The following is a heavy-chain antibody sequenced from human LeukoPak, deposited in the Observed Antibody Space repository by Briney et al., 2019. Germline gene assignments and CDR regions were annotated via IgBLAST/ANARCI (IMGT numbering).Heavy chain of an antibody. D-gene: IGHD2-2*01. J-gene: IGHJ6*03. V-gene: IGHV1-18*01. CDR1: GYSFRSYG. Sequence: ASVKVSCKASGYSFRSYGISWVRQAPGQGLEWMGWISAYDGNTNYPQKLQGRVTMTTDTSTTTAYMELRSLTSDDTAVYYCARDCSSTSCYGFMDVWDKGTTVTVSS. CDR2: ISAYDGNT. CDR3: ARDCSSTSCYGFMDV.